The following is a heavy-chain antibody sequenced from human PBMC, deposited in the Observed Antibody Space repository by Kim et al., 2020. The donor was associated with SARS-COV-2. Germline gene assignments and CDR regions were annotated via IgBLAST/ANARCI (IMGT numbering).Heavy chain of an antibody. CDR3: ARDGGRGNGLGDY. Sequence: SVKVSCKASGGTFSSYAISWVRQAPGQGLEWMGGIIPIFGTANYAQKFQGRVTITADESTSTAYMELSSLRSEDTAVYYCARDGGRGNGLGDYWGQGTLVTVSS. CDR2: IIPIFGTA. V-gene: IGHV1-69*13. D-gene: IGHD3-16*01. CDR1: GGTFSSYA. J-gene: IGHJ4*02.